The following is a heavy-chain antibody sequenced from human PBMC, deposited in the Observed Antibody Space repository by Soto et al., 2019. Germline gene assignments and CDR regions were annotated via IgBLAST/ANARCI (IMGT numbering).Heavy chain of an antibody. D-gene: IGHD2-8*01. CDR3: SSNGGVD. CDR1: GFSFSDSY. J-gene: IGHJ4*02. V-gene: IGHV3-11*01. Sequence: PGGSMRLSCEASGFSFSDSYMSWIRQAQGKGLEWVSYISSGGDIKHYADSVKGRFTASRDNTKNSLYLQMNSLRAEDTAVYYCSSNGGVDWGRGTLVTVSS. CDR2: ISSGGDIK.